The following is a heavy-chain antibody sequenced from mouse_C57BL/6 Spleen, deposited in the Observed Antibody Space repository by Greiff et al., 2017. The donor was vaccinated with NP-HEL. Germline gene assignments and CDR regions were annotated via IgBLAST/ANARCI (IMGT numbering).Heavy chain of an antibody. V-gene: IGHV1-64*01. D-gene: IGHD2-1*01. CDR2: IHPNSGST. CDR1: GYTFTSYW. CDR3: TRSSPRTTMDQRGYYYDY. Sequence: QVQLQQSGAELVKPGASVKLSCKASGYTFTSYWMHWVKQRPGQGLEWIGMIHPNSGSTNYNEKFKSKATLTVDKSSSTAYMQLSSLTSEDSADYYGTRSSPRTTMDQRGYYYDYWGQGTTLTVSS. J-gene: IGHJ2*01.